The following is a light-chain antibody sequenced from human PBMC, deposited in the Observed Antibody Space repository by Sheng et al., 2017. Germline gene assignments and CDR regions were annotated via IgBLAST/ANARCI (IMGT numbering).Light chain of an antibody. V-gene: IGKV3-15*01. CDR2: DAS. Sequence: EIVMTQSPATLSLSPRERATLSCRASQYINNKLAWYQQKPGQAPRLLIFDASTRATGIPARFSGSGSGTEFTLTISSLQSEDFAVYYCQQYNTWPPLTFGGGTKVEIK. J-gene: IGKJ4*01. CDR3: QQYNTWPPLT. CDR1: QYINNK.